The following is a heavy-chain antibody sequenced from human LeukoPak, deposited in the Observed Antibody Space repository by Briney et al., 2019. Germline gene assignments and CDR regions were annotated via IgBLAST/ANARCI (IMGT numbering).Heavy chain of an antibody. V-gene: IGHV3-23*01. D-gene: IGHD3-22*01. CDR1: GFTFSSYA. J-gene: IGHJ6*02. CDR3: AKDLNYDSSGYYYVDGMDV. CDR2: ISGSGGST. Sequence: GGSLRLSCAASGFTFSSYAVSWVRQAPGKGLEWVSAISGSGGSTYYADSVKGRFTISRDNSKNTLYLQMNSLRAEDTAVYYCAKDLNYDSSGYYYVDGMDVWGQGTTVTVSS.